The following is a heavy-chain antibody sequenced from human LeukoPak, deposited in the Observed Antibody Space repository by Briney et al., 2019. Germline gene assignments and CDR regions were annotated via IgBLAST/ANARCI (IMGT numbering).Heavy chain of an antibody. D-gene: IGHD2-21*02. Sequence: GGSLRLSCVASGFTFSTFVMHWVRQAPGKGLEWVTFIRGDGSDKFYADSVKGRFTISRDNSKNTLYLQMNGLRPDDTAVYYCAKDSGDNVGIEYWGQGTLVTVSS. CDR1: GFTFSTFV. CDR2: IRGDGSDK. CDR3: AKDSGDNVGIEY. J-gene: IGHJ4*02. V-gene: IGHV3-30*02.